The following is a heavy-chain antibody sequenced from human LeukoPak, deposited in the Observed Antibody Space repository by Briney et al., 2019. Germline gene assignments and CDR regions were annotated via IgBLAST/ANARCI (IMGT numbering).Heavy chain of an antibody. V-gene: IGHV1-18*04. CDR2: VSCFNGDT. Sequence: ASVKVSCKASGYTFNHHGISWVRQAPGQGLEWMGWVSCFNGDTHYAQKFQGRVTMTRDTSTTTAYMELRSLRSDDTAVYYCARVGYCSGGGCYSYWYFDLWGRGTLVTVSS. CDR1: GYTFNHHG. D-gene: IGHD2-15*01. J-gene: IGHJ2*01. CDR3: ARVGYCSGGGCYSYWYFDL.